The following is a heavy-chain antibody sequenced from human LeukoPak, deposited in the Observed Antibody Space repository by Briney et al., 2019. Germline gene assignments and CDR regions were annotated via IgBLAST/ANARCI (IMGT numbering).Heavy chain of an antibody. CDR1: GFTFSSYS. CDR3: AKSHHRYFEILDF. D-gene: IGHD3-9*01. V-gene: IGHV3-48*01. J-gene: IGHJ4*02. Sequence: GGSLRLSCAASGFTFSSYSMNWVRQAPGKGLEWVSYISSSSDRVYYVDSVKGRFTSSRDNAKNSMYLQMNSLRAEDTAIYYCAKSHHRYFEILDFWGQGSLVTVSS. CDR2: ISSSSDRV.